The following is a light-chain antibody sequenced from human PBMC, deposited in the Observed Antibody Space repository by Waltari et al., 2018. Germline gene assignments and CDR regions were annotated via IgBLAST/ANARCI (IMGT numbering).Light chain of an antibody. V-gene: IGKV1-5*03. J-gene: IGKJ5*01. CDR1: QSVNSW. Sequence: DIQMTQSPSTMSASVGDRVTITRRASQSVNSWVDWYQQKPRKAPKLLIFKASNLESGVPSRFSGSGSGTEFTLTISSLQAEDVAVYYCQQYCTIPITFGQGTRLEIE. CDR2: KAS. CDR3: QQYCTIPIT.